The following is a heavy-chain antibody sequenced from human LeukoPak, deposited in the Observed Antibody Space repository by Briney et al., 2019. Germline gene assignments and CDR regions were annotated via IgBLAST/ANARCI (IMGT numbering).Heavy chain of an antibody. CDR3: ARDYGYSGSSNFDY. CDR1: GFTFSSYW. V-gene: IGHV3-7*01. D-gene: IGHD1-26*01. CDR2: IKQDGSEK. Sequence: GSLRLSCAASGFTFSSYWMSWVRQAPEKGLEWVANIKQDGSEKYYVDSVKGRFTISRDNAKNSLYLQMNSLRAEDTAVYYCARDYGYSGSSNFDYWGQGTLVTVSS. J-gene: IGHJ4*02.